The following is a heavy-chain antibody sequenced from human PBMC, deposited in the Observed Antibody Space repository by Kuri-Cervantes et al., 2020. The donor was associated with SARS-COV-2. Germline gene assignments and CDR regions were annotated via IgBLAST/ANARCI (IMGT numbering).Heavy chain of an antibody. Sequence: GESLKISCAASGFTFSSYGMHWVRQAPGKGLEWVANIKQDGSEKYYVDSVKGRFTISRDNAKNSLYLQMNSLRAEDTAVYYCAKRGLRGGYYFDYWGQGTLVTVSS. CDR3: AKRGLRGGYYFDY. D-gene: IGHD4-17*01. CDR1: GFTFSSYG. J-gene: IGHJ4*02. V-gene: IGHV3-7*01. CDR2: IKQDGSEK.